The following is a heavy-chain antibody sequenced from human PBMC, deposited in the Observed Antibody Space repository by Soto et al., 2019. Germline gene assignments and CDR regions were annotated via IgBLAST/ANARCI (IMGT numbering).Heavy chain of an antibody. CDR2: IYYSGST. CDR3: ARHGLYGDYEDYYYGMDV. D-gene: IGHD4-17*01. J-gene: IGHJ6*02. V-gene: IGHV4-39*01. CDR1: GGSISSSSYY. Sequence: SETLSLTCTVSGGSISSSSYYWGWIRQPPGKGLEWIGSIYYSGSTYYNPSLKSRVTISVDTSKNQFSLKLSSVTAADTAVYYCARHGLYGDYEDYYYGMDVWGQGTTVTVSS.